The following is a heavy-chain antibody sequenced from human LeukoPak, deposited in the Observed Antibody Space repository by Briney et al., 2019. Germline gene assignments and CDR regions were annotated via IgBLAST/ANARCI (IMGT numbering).Heavy chain of an antibody. CDR1: GFTFDDYA. J-gene: IGHJ5*02. V-gene: IGHV3-43*02. Sequence: GGSLRLSCAASGFTFDDYAMHWVRQAPGKGLEWVALISGDGGSTYYADSVKGRFTISRDNSKNSLYLQMNSLRTEDTALYYCAKGLPIAAAGKGDWFDPSGQGTLVTVSS. CDR2: ISGDGGST. D-gene: IGHD6-13*01. CDR3: AKGLPIAAAGKGDWFDP.